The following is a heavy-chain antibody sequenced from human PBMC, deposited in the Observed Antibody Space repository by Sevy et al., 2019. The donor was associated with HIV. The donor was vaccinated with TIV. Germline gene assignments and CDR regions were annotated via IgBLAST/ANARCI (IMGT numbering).Heavy chain of an antibody. CDR3: ARAVVEISTWRSDY. V-gene: IGHV3-21*01. Sequence: GGSLRLTCAASGFTFSSYRMTWVRQAPGKGLEWVSCISSTSGYINYAESVKGRFTISRDNAKNLLYLQMDSMRAEDTAVYYCARAVVEISTWRSDYWGQGTLVTVSS. D-gene: IGHD5-12*01. CDR2: ISSTSGYI. J-gene: IGHJ4*02. CDR1: GFTFSSYR.